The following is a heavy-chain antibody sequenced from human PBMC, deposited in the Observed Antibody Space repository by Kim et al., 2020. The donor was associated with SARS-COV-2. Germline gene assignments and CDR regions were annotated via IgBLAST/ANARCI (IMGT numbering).Heavy chain of an antibody. CDR1: GFTFSSYW. Sequence: GGSLRLSCAASGFTFSSYWMHWVRQAPGKGLVWVSRINSDGSSTSYADSVKGRFTISRDNAKNTLYLQMNSLGAEDTAVYYCARDQVDTAMVSAPHYYYYYMDVWGKGTTVTVSS. J-gene: IGHJ6*03. CDR3: ARDQVDTAMVSAPHYYYYYMDV. V-gene: IGHV3-74*01. CDR2: INSDGSST. D-gene: IGHD5-18*01.